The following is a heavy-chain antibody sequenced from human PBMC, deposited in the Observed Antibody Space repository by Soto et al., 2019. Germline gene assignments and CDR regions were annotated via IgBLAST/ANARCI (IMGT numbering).Heavy chain of an antibody. Sequence: ASVKVSCKVSGYTLTELSMHWVRQAPGKGLEWMGGSDPEDGETIYAQKFQGRVTMTEDTSTDTAYMELSRLRSEDTAVYYCATALVRNSGEYFQHWGQGTLVPVSP. CDR2: SDPEDGET. CDR1: GYTLTELS. CDR3: ATALVRNSGEYFQH. J-gene: IGHJ1*01. D-gene: IGHD4-4*01. V-gene: IGHV1-24*01.